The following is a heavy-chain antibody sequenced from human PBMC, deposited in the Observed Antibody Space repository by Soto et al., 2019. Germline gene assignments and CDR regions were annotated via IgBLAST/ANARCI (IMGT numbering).Heavy chain of an antibody. CDR1: GFTFSSYG. D-gene: IGHD3-10*01. J-gene: IGHJ4*02. V-gene: IGHV3-30*18. CDR2: ISYDGSNK. CDR3: AKDRSMVRGVIIPQPFDY. Sequence: PGGSLRLSCAASGFTFSSYGMHWVRQAPGKGLEWVAVISYDGSNKYYADSVKGRFTISRDNSKNTLYLQMNSLRAEDTAVYYCAKDRSMVRGVIIPQPFDYWGQGTLVTVSS.